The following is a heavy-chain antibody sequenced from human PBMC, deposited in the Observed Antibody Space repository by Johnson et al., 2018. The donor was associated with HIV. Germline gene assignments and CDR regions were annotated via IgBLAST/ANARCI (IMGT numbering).Heavy chain of an antibody. D-gene: IGHD6-6*01. Sequence: QVQLVESGGGVVQPGRSLRLSCAASGFTFSDYGLHWVRQAPGEGLEWVAAISHDGSNEYYGDYVKGRFTISRDNSKNTLYLQMSSLRTEDTAVYYCAKVHIPARWSAAFDIWGRGTLVTVSS. CDR1: GFTFSDYG. J-gene: IGHJ3*02. V-gene: IGHV3-30*18. CDR2: ISHDGSNE. CDR3: AKVHIPARWSAAFDI.